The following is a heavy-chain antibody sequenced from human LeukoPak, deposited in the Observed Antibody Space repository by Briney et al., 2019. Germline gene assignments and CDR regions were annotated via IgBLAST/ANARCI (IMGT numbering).Heavy chain of an antibody. Sequence: ASVKVSCKSSGYTFTSYTIHWVRQAPGQRLEWMGWINAGNGNTKYSQEFQDRVTITRDTSASTAYMELSSLRSEDMAVYYCARARYETRIWPKSRYDYYHYMDVWGKGTTVTVSS. V-gene: IGHV1-3*03. CDR1: GYTFTSYT. CDR2: INAGNGNT. J-gene: IGHJ6*03. D-gene: IGHD3-3*01. CDR3: ARARYETRIWPKSRYDYYHYMDV.